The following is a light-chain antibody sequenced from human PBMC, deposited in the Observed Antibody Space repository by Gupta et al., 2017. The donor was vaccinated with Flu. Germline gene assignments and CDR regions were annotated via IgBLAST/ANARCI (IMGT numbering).Light chain of an antibody. CDR3: GTWDSSLSAGGV. CDR1: SSNIGNNY. V-gene: IGLV1-51*01. CDR2: DNN. Sequence: QSVLTPPPPVSAAPGSKVTISCPGRSSNIGNNYVSWYQQLPGTAPKLLIYDNNKRPSGIPDRFYGSKSGTSATLGITGLQTGDEADYYCGTWDSSLSAGGVFGGGTKLTV. J-gene: IGLJ3*02.